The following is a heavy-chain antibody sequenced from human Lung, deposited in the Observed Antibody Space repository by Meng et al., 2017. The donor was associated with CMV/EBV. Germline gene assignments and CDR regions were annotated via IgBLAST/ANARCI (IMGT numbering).Heavy chain of an antibody. Sequence: SXTLSLTCAVYGGSFSGSYWHWIRQPPGMSLEWIGEIDDTGRTKYSPSLNSRVTMLLDTSKKQFSLKLSSVTAADTAVYYCARLTGTVYVHWFDSWGQGTLVTVSS. D-gene: IGHD1-7*01. CDR3: ARLTGTVYVHWFDS. V-gene: IGHV4-34*01. CDR2: IDDTGRT. CDR1: GGSFSGSY. J-gene: IGHJ5*01.